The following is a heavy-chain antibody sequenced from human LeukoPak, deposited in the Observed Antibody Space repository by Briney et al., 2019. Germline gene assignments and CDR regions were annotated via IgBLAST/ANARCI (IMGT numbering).Heavy chain of an antibody. Sequence: ASVKVSCKASGYSFINFGLSWVRQAPGQGLEWMGIINPSGGSTSYAQKFQGRVTMTRDTSTSTVYMELSSLRSEDTAVYYCARARITMVRGVIGYWGQGTLVTVSS. CDR3: ARARITMVRGVIGY. D-gene: IGHD3-10*01. CDR1: GYSFINFG. CDR2: INPSGGST. V-gene: IGHV1-46*01. J-gene: IGHJ4*02.